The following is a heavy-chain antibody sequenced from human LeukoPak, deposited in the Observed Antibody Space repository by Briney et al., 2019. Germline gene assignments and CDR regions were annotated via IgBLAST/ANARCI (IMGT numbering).Heavy chain of an antibody. J-gene: IGHJ4*02. CDR1: GFTFSSYA. CDR2: ISYDGSNK. CDR3: ARDSPIDYNWNDGPHYYFDY. Sequence: PGRSLRLSCAASGFTFSSYAMHWVRQAPGKGLEWVAVISYDGSNKYYADSVKGRFTISRDNSKNTLYLQMNSLRAEDTAVYYCARDSPIDYNWNDGPHYYFDYWGQGTLVTVSS. D-gene: IGHD1-1*01. V-gene: IGHV3-30*04.